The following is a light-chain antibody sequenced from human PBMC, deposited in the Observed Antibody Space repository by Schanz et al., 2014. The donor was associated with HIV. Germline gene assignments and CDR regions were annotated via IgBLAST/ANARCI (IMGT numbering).Light chain of an antibody. J-gene: IGLJ3*02. CDR2: GNN. CDR3: QSFDNSLSGVV. V-gene: IGLV1-40*01. CDR1: SSNIGAGYD. Sequence: QSVLTQPPSVSGAPGQGITISCTGTSSNIGAGYDVHWYQHLPGRAPKLLIYGNNNRPSGVPDRFSGSKSGTSASLAITGLQAEDEADYYCQSFDNSLSGVVFGGGTKLTVL.